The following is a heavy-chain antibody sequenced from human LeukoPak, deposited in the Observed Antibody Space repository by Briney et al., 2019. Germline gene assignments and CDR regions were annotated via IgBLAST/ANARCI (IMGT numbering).Heavy chain of an antibody. CDR2: ISGSGSST. D-gene: IGHD5-12*01. J-gene: IGHJ4*02. V-gene: IGHV3-23*01. Sequence: GGSLRLSCAASGFSFSSYLMSWVRQAPGKGLDWVPAISGSGSSTYYADSVKGRFTISRDNSKNTLYLQMNSLRAEDTAVYYCAKLSGYDWDGFDYWGQGTLVTVSS. CDR1: GFSFSSYL. CDR3: AKLSGYDWDGFDY.